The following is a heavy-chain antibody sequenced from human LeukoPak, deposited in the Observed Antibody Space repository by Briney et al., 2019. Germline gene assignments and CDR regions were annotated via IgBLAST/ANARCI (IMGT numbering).Heavy chain of an antibody. J-gene: IGHJ4*02. CDR2: ISGSGGST. CDR3: ARDLHYGDYGDYGGGY. V-gene: IGHV3-23*01. D-gene: IGHD4-17*01. CDR1: GFTFSSYA. Sequence: GGSLRLSCAASGFTFSSYAMSWVRQAPGKGLEWVSAISGSGGSTYYADSVKGRFTISRDNSKNTLYLQMNSLRAEDTAVYYCARDLHYGDYGDYGGGYWGQGTLVTVSS.